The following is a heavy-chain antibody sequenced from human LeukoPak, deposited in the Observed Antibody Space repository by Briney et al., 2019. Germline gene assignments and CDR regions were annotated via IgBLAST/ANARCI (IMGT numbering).Heavy chain of an antibody. D-gene: IGHD6-6*01. CDR2: IRYDGSNK. CDR3: AKAIHSSSSGVVDY. Sequence: PGGSLRLSCAASEFTFSNYAMHWVRQAPGKGLEWVTFIRYDGSNKYYAESVKGRFTISRDNSKNTLYLQMSSLRAEDTAVYYCAKAIHSSSSGVVDYWGQGTLVTVSS. J-gene: IGHJ4*02. V-gene: IGHV3-30*02. CDR1: EFTFSNYA.